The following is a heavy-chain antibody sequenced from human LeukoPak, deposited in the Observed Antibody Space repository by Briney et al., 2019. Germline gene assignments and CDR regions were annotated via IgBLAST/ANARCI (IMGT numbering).Heavy chain of an antibody. CDR1: GFTFKSYA. J-gene: IGHJ4*02. D-gene: IGHD1-1*01. CDR3: AKGIKNWNAPFDY. V-gene: IGHV3-23*01. CDR2: MSGGGGAT. Sequence: GGSLRLSCAAFGFTFKSYAMSWVRQTPGKGLEWVSGMSGGGGATYSADSVKGRFTISRDNSKSTLTPQMNNLRAEDTAVYYCAKGIKNWNAPFDYWGQGTLVTVSS.